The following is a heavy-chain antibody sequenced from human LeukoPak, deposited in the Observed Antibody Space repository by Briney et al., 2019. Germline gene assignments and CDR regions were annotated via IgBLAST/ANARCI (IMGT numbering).Heavy chain of an antibody. J-gene: IGHJ4*02. CDR1: GYSISSGYY. Sequence: SETLSLTCTVSGYSISSGYYWGWIRQPPGKGLEWTGSIDHSGSTYYNPSLKSRVTISGDTSKNQFSLKLSSVTAADTAVYYCARGFRGPNFDYWGQGTLVTVSS. CDR2: IDHSGST. CDR3: ARGFRGPNFDY. V-gene: IGHV4-38-2*02. D-gene: IGHD3-10*01.